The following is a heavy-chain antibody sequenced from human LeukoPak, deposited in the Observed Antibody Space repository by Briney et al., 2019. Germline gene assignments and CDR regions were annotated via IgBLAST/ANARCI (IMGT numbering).Heavy chain of an antibody. V-gene: IGHV4-59*08. D-gene: IGHD4-17*01. CDR2: IFHIGNT. CDR3: AGTVTTHFAY. CDR1: PGSISRFY. J-gene: IGHJ4*02. Sequence: SETLSLTCSVSPGSISRFYWGWIRQAPGKEPEWIGYIFHIGNTNYNPSLRGRVTISIDTSKNEFSLDLTSVTAADTAVYYCAGTVTTHFAYWGQGALVTVSS.